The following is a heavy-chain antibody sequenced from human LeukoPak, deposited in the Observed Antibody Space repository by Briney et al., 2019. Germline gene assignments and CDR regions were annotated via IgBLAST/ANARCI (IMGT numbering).Heavy chain of an antibody. CDR3: ATEGLGSGRWFGY. J-gene: IGHJ4*02. V-gene: IGHV4-4*07. CDR2: VYTNGNT. CDR1: AGSISSYC. D-gene: IGHD6-25*01. Sequence: SETLSLTCAVSAGSISSYCWTWLRQRAGKGLEWIGRVYTNGNTDYNSSLKSRVTMSVDTSNNQVSLNLNSVTAADTAVYYCATEGLGSGRWFGYWGQGTLVAVSS.